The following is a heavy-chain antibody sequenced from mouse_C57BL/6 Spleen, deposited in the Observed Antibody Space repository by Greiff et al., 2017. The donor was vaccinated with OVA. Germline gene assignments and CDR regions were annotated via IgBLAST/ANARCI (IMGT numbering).Heavy chain of an antibody. Sequence: ESGAELVKPGASVKMSCKASGYTFTTYPIEWMKQNHGKSLEWIGNFHPYNDDTKYNEKFKGKATLTVEKSSSTVYLELSRLTSDDSAVYYCARGGYYGSSSMDYWGQGTSVTVSS. CDR3: ARGGYYGSSSMDY. V-gene: IGHV1-47*01. D-gene: IGHD1-1*01. CDR2: FHPYNDDT. J-gene: IGHJ4*01. CDR1: GYTFTTYP.